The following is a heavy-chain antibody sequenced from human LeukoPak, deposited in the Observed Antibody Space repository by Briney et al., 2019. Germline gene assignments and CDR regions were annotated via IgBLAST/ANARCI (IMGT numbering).Heavy chain of an antibody. D-gene: IGHD3-10*01. V-gene: IGHV4-59*01. CDR3: ARTSMVRGSMDV. CDR2: VYYSGST. J-gene: IGHJ6*03. Sequence: SETLSLTCTVSGGSISSYHWSWMRQPPGKGLEWIGYVYYSGSTYYNPSLKSRVTISVDTSKNQFSLKLSSVTAADTAVYYCARTSMVRGSMDVWGKGTTVTVSS. CDR1: GGSISSYH.